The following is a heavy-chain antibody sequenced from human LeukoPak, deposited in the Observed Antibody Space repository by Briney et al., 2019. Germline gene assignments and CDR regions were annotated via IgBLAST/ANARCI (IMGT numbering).Heavy chain of an antibody. V-gene: IGHV4-59*01. CDR2: IYYSGST. J-gene: IGHJ6*02. D-gene: IGHD3-10*01. CDR1: GDSISSYY. CDR3: ARYYGSGSYDLPYYYYGMDV. Sequence: PSETLSLTCTVSGDSISSYYWSWIRQPPGKGLEWIGYIYYSGSTNYNPSLKSRVTISVDTSKNQFSLKLSSVTAADTAVYYCARYYGSGSYDLPYYYYGMDVWGQGTTVTVSS.